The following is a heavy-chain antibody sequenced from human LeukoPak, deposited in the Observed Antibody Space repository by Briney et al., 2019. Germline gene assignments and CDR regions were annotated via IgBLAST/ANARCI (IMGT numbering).Heavy chain of an antibody. Sequence: GGSLRLSCVASGFSLSGYWMYWVRQAPGKGLEWVSYISSSSSTIYYADSVKGRFTISRDNAKNSLYLQMNSLRDEDTAVYYCARVGPLWFGELFTPLPYYYYYSMDVWGQGTTVTVSS. V-gene: IGHV3-48*02. D-gene: IGHD3-10*01. J-gene: IGHJ6*02. CDR3: ARVGPLWFGELFTPLPYYYYYSMDV. CDR2: ISSSSSTI. CDR1: GFSLSGYW.